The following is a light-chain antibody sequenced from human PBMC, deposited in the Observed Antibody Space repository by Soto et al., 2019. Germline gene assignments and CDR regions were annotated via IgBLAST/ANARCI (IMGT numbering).Light chain of an antibody. J-gene: IGLJ2*01. V-gene: IGLV2-14*01. Sequence: QPASVSGSPGQSITISCTGTSSDVGGYNYVSWYQQHPGKAPKLMIYEVSNRPSGVSNRFSGSKSGNTASLTISGLQAEDEADYYCSSYTSSSILLFGGGTKLTVL. CDR2: EVS. CDR1: SSDVGGYNY. CDR3: SSYTSSSILL.